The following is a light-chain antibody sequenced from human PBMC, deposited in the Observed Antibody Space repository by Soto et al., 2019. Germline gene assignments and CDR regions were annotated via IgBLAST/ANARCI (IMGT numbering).Light chain of an antibody. CDR2: DVS. CDR1: SSDVGGYNY. J-gene: IGLJ2*01. V-gene: IGLV2-14*03. CDR3: SSYTSSSTFV. Sequence: QSALTQPASVSGSPGQSITISCTGTSSDVGGYNYVSWYQHHPGKAPKLMIYDVSNRPSGVSKRFAGSKSGNTASLTISLHQADDEADYYCSSYTSSSTFVFGGGTKLTVL.